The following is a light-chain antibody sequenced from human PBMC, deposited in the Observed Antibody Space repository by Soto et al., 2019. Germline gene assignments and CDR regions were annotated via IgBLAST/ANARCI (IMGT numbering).Light chain of an antibody. V-gene: IGKV1-5*03. Sequence: DIQMTQSPSALSASVGDRVTITCRASQSVSNWLAWYRQKPGEAPKLLIYYGSTLERGVPSRFSGSGSGTEFTLTISSLQPDDFATFYCQQYDTYSRTFGQGTKVEVK. CDR3: QQYDTYSRT. CDR1: QSVSNW. J-gene: IGKJ1*01. CDR2: YGS.